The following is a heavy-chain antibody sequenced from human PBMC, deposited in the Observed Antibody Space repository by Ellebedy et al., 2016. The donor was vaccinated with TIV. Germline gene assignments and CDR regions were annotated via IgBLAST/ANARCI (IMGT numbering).Heavy chain of an antibody. CDR3: ARREALREAARPGGLSYFDY. D-gene: IGHD6-6*01. CDR1: GGSISSYY. Sequence: SETLSLTCAVSGGSISSYYWGWIRQPPGKGLEWIGSIYYSGSTYYNPSLKSRVTLSVDTSKNQFSLKLSSVTAADTAVYYCARREALREAARPGGLSYFDYWGQGTLVTVSS. V-gene: IGHV4-39*01. CDR2: IYYSGST. J-gene: IGHJ4*02.